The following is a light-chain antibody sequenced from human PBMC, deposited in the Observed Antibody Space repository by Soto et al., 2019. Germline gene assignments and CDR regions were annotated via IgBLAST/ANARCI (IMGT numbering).Light chain of an antibody. CDR1: SSNIGSNY. CDR3: ASWDDSLSGLV. J-gene: IGLJ3*02. CDR2: RNN. V-gene: IGLV1-47*01. Sequence: QSVLTQPPSAAGTPGQRVTLTCSGSSSNIGSNYVYWYQQLPGTAPKVLIYRNNQRPSGVPDRFSGSKSGTSASLAISGLRSEDEADYYCASWDDSLSGLVFGGGTKVTVL.